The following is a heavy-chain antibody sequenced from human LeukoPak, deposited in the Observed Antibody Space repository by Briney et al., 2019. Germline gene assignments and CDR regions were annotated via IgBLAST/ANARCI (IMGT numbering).Heavy chain of an antibody. D-gene: IGHD1-26*01. CDR3: AREPNYSGSYLPDH. Sequence: PSETLSLTCTVSGGSISSYYWSWIRQPAGKGLEWIGRIYSSGSTNYNPSLKSRVIMSVDTSKNQFSLKLTSVTAADTAVYYCAREPNYSGSYLPDHWGQGTLVTVSS. CDR2: IYSSGST. CDR1: GGSISSYY. J-gene: IGHJ4*02. V-gene: IGHV4-4*07.